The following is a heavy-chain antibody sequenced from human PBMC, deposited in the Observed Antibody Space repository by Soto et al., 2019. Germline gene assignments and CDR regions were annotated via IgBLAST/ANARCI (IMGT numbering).Heavy chain of an antibody. J-gene: IGHJ1*01. CDR1: GYKFTTYF. CDR2: IHPSGDT. D-gene: IGHD2-15*01. V-gene: IGHV1-46*01. Sequence: QVQLVQSGAELKKPGASVKVACKASGYKFTTYFIHWVRQAPGQGLEWMGMIHPSGDTGYAQKFRVRVTMTIDTSTTTAYMELRNLTSEYTAVYFSVRGYCTTSPCSGDFQFWGQGTLVTVSS. CDR3: VRGYCTTSPCSGDFQF.